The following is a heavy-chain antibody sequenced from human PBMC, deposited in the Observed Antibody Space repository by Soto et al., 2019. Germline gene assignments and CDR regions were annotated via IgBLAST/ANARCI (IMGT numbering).Heavy chain of an antibody. D-gene: IGHD6-6*01. V-gene: IGHV3-23*01. J-gene: IGHJ4*02. CDR1: GFTFSNYA. CDR3: AKQVRDGTSSPYYFDY. Sequence: GGSLRLSCAGSGFTFSNYAMSWVRQAPGKRLEWVSAISSAVNTYYADSVKGRFTISRDNSKNTLSLQMNSLRAEDTAVYYCAKQVRDGTSSPYYFDYWGQGTLVTVSS. CDR2: ISSAVNT.